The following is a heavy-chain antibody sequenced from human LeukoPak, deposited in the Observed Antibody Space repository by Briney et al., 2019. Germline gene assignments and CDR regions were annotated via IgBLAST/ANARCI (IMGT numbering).Heavy chain of an antibody. CDR1: GYTFTSYY. CDR2: INPSGGST. V-gene: IGHV1-46*01. CDR3: ARAYCSSTSCSIWGYFDY. Sequence: ASVKASCKASGYTFTSYYMHWVRQAPGQGLEWMGIINPSGGSTSYAQKFQGRVTMTRDTSTSTVYMELSSLRSEDTAVYYCARAYCSSTSCSIWGYFDYWGQGTLVTVSS. D-gene: IGHD2-2*01. J-gene: IGHJ4*02.